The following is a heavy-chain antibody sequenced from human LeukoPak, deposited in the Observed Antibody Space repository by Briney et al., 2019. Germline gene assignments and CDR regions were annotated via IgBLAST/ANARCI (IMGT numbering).Heavy chain of an antibody. CDR2: ISASGSTI. J-gene: IGHJ4*02. V-gene: IGHV3-48*04. CDR3: ARDSRGWYGMVDY. CDR1: GFTFNTYS. Sequence: GGSLRLSCAASGFTFNTYSMNWVRQAPGKGLEWVSYISASGSTIYCADSLKGRFTISRDNTKNSLYLQMHSLRAEDTAVYYCARDSRGWYGMVDYWGQGTLVTVFS. D-gene: IGHD6-19*01.